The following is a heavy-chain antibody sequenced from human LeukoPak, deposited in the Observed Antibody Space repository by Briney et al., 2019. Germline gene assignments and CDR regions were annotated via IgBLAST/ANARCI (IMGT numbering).Heavy chain of an antibody. CDR2: IYPGDSEI. V-gene: IGHV5-51*01. CDR1: GYSFTSYW. Sequence: GESLKISCKGSGYSFTSYWIGWVRQMPGKGLEWMGIIYPGDSEIRYSPSFQGQVTISADKSISTAYLQWSSLEASDTAMYYCARHTRYSSSSRVFEYWGQGTLVTVSS. D-gene: IGHD6-6*01. CDR3: ARHTRYSSSSRVFEY. J-gene: IGHJ4*02.